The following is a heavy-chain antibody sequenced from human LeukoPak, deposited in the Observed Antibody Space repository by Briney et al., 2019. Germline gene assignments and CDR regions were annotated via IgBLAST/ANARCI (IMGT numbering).Heavy chain of an antibody. D-gene: IGHD3-22*01. V-gene: IGHV3-7*01. CDR2: INQDGSEK. CDR3: ARESLNYYDSSGYYLYYYYMDV. CDR1: GFTFSSYA. J-gene: IGHJ6*03. Sequence: GGSLRLSCAASGFTFSSYAMHWVRQAPGKGLEWVANINQDGSEKYYVDSVKGRFTISRDTAKNSLYLQMSSLRAEDTAVYYCARESLNYYDSSGYYLYYYYMDVWGKGTTVTVSS.